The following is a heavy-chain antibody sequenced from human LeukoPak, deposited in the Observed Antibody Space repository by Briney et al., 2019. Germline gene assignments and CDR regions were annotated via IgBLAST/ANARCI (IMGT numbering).Heavy chain of an antibody. CDR2: ISSSGFTI. V-gene: IGHV3-48*01. CDR3: ARDIAVATGYYYHYGMDV. J-gene: IGHJ6*02. D-gene: IGHD6-19*01. Sequence: GGSLRLSCAAPGFTFNSYSMNWVRQAPGKGLEWVSYISSSGFTIYYADSVKGRFTISRDNAKNSLYLQMNSQRAEDTAVFYCARDIAVATGYYYHYGMDVWGQGTTVTVSS. CDR1: GFTFNSYS.